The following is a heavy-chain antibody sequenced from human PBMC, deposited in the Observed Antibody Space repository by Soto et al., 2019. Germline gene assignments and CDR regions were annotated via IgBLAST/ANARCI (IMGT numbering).Heavy chain of an antibody. Sequence: PSETLSLTCTVSGGPISSYYWSWIRQPPGKGLEWIGYIYYSGSTNYNPSLKSRVTISVDTSKNQFSLKLSSVTAADTAVYYCARSSWLHYYGMDVWGQGTTVTVSS. J-gene: IGHJ6*02. CDR1: GGPISSYY. V-gene: IGHV4-59*01. CDR3: ARSSWLHYYGMDV. CDR2: IYYSGST. D-gene: IGHD3-22*01.